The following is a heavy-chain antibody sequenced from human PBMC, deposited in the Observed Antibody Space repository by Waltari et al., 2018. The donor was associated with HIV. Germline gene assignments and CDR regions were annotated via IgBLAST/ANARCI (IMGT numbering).Heavy chain of an antibody. CDR2: IYHSGAA. V-gene: IGHV4-34*02. J-gene: IGHJ6*02. CDR1: GGSFSGYY. CDR3: ARLRWDASFYYGLDV. Sequence: HVQLQQWGAGLLKPSETLSLTCAVYGGSFSGYYWTWIRQPPGKGLQWIAEIYHSGAANYNPSLKSRVTISVDTSKNQFSLKLRSVTAADTAVYYCARLRWDASFYYGLDVWGQGTTVTVSS. D-gene: IGHD4-17*01.